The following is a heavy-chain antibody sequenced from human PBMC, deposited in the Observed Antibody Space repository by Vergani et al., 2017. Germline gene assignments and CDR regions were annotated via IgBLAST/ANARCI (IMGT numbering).Heavy chain of an antibody. V-gene: IGHV1-69*02. CDR3: ARETTVTTKRNYYYCMNV. CDR2: IIPILGIA. CDR1: GGTFSSYT. J-gene: IGHJ6*02. Sequence: QVQLVQSGAEVKKPGSSVKVSCKASGGTFSSYTISWVRQAPGQGLEWMGRIIPILGIANYAQKFQGRVTITADKSTSTAYMELSSLRSEDTAVYYCARETTVTTKRNYYYCMNVWGQGTTVTVSS. D-gene: IGHD4-17*01.